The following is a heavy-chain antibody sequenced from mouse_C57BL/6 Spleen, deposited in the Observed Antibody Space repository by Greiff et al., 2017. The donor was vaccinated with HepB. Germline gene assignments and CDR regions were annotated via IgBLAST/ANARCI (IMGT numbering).Heavy chain of an antibody. J-gene: IGHJ2*01. CDR3: AMAYYSNYGGY. CDR1: GYAFSSSW. D-gene: IGHD2-5*01. Sequence: QVQLQHSGPELVKPGASVKISCKASGYAFSSSWMNWVKQRPGKGLEWIGRIYPGDGDTNYNGKFKGKATLTADKSSSTAYMQLSSLTSEDSAVYFCAMAYYSNYGGYWGQGTTLTVSS. CDR2: IYPGDGDT. V-gene: IGHV1-82*01.